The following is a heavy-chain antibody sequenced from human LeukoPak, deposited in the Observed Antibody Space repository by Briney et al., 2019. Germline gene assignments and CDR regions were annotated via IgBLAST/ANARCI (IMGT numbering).Heavy chain of an antibody. CDR3: ARLEYSSPLIDYYYGIDV. D-gene: IGHD6-6*01. CDR2: ISAYNGNT. J-gene: IGHJ6*04. CDR1: GYTFTSYG. Sequence: SVKVSCKASGYTFTSYGISWVRQAPGQGLEWMGWISAYNGNTNYAQKLQGRVTMTTDTSTSTAYMELRSLRSDDTAVYYCARLEYSSPLIDYYYGIDVCGKGTTVTVSS. V-gene: IGHV1-18*04.